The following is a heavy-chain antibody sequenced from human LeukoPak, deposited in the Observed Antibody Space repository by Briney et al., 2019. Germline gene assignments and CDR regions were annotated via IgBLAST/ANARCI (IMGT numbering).Heavy chain of an antibody. V-gene: IGHV3-23*01. CDR2: ISGSDGST. CDR1: GFTFSSYA. CDR3: AKDSAKKYDDY. J-gene: IGHJ4*02. D-gene: IGHD2/OR15-2a*01. Sequence: PGGSLRLSCAASGFTFSSYAMSWVRQAPGKGLGWVSGISGSDGSTNYADSVKGRFTISRENSKNTLYLQMNNLRAEDTAVYYCAKDSAKKYDDYWGQGTLVTVSS.